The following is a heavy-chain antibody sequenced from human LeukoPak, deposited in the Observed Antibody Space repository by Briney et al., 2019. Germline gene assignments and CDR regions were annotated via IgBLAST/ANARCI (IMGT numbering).Heavy chain of an antibody. CDR1: GGSISSGSYY. V-gene: IGHV4-61*02. D-gene: IGHD3-3*01. CDR2: IYTSGST. J-gene: IGHJ3*02. Sequence: TLSLTCTVSGGSISSGSYYWSWIRQPAGKGLEWIGRIYTSGSTNYNPSLKSRVTISVDTSKNQFSLKLSSVTAADTAVYYCARYSITIFGVVTPDAFDIWGQGTMVTVSS. CDR3: ARYSITIFGVVTPDAFDI.